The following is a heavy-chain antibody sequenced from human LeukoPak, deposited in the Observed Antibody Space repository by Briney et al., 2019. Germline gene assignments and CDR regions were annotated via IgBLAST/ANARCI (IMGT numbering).Heavy chain of an antibody. CDR1: GGSISSSSYY. D-gene: IGHD3-3*01. V-gene: IGHV4-39*01. Sequence: SETLSLTCTVSGGSISSSSYYWGWIRQPPGKGLEWIGSIYYSGSTYYNPSLKSRVTISVDTSKNQFSLKLSSVTAADTAVYYCARLVFKGYDFWSGYAGVDPWGQGTLVTVSS. CDR2: IYYSGST. CDR3: ARLVFKGYDFWSGYAGVDP. J-gene: IGHJ5*02.